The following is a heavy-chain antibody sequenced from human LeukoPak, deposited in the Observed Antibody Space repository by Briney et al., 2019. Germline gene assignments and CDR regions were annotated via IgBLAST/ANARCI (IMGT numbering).Heavy chain of an antibody. CDR1: GGSISSSSYY. J-gene: IGHJ4*02. Sequence: SETLSLTCTVSGGSISSSSYYWGWIRQPPGKGLEWIGSIYYSGSTYYNPSLKSRVTISVDTSKNQFSLKLSSVTAADTAVYYCARLDCSSTSCLVGFDYWGQGTLVTVSS. V-gene: IGHV4-39*01. CDR2: IYYSGST. D-gene: IGHD2-2*01. CDR3: ARLDCSSTSCLVGFDY.